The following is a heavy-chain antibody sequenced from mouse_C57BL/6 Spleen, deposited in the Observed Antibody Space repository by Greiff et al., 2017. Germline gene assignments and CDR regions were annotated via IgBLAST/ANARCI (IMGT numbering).Heavy chain of an antibody. CDR1: GFTFSSYA. Sequence: VKLMESGGGLVKPGGSLKLSCAASGFTFSSYAMSWVRQTPEKRLEWVATISDGGSYTYYPDNVKGRFTISRDNAKNNLYLQMSHLKSEDTAMYYCARDDGYYLYWYFDVWGTGTTVTVSS. D-gene: IGHD2-3*01. V-gene: IGHV5-4*01. CDR2: ISDGGSYT. J-gene: IGHJ1*03. CDR3: ARDDGYYLYWYFDV.